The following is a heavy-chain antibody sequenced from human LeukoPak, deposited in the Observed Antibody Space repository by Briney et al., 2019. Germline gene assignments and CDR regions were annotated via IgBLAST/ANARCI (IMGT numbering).Heavy chain of an antibody. J-gene: IGHJ4*02. CDR3: AHGRVATFFNY. CDR2: VYYSGSS. V-gene: IGHV4-61*08. Sequence: SETLSFTCTVSGGSVSTAGYFWSWIRQPPGEGPEWIGYVYYSGSSNYNPSLKTRVTISLDTSKNQFSLRLSSVTAAGTAVYYCAHGRVATFFNYWGQGTLVTVSS. D-gene: IGHD5-12*01. CDR1: GGSVSTAGYF.